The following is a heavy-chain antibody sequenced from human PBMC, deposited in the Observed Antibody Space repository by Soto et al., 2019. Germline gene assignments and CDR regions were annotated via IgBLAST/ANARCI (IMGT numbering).Heavy chain of an antibody. Sequence: GESLSLSCSVSGIAFSTYAMSWIRRAPGKGLEWVSTIGSNGADKQYADFVKGRFTVSRDSSKTTLSLQMNSLRAEDTAVYYCARNPSSLSLFDYWGQGTLVTVSS. V-gene: IGHV3-23*01. CDR2: IGSNGADK. CDR1: GIAFSTYA. J-gene: IGHJ4*02. CDR3: ARNPSSLSLFDY. D-gene: IGHD2-2*01.